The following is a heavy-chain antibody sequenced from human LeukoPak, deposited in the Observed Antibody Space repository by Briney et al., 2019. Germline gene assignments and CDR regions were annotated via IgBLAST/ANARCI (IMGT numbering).Heavy chain of an antibody. V-gene: IGHV4-39*01. CDR3: ARQGAVTPRRTRYYAMDV. CDR1: GGSVSSGSYY. Sequence: SETLSLTCTVSGGSVSSGSYYWGWIRQPPGTGLEWIGSIYYTGYTYDNPSLRSRITMSVDTPKNQFSLQLSSVTAADTAVYYCARQGAVTPRRTRYYAMDVWGPGTTVTVSS. J-gene: IGHJ6*02. CDR2: IYYTGYT. D-gene: IGHD4-17*01.